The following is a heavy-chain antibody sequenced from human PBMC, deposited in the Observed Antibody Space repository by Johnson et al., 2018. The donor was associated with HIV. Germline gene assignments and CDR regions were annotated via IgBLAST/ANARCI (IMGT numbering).Heavy chain of an antibody. CDR2: ISYDGNNK. J-gene: IGHJ3*02. CDR3: ARDRTITGNDPFDI. Sequence: QVQLVESGGGVVQPGKLLTLSCVVSGLSFSNFGIHWVRQAPGKGLEWVAIISYDGNNKYYADSVKGRFTISRDNAKTSLYLQMNSLRAEDTALYYCARDRTITGNDPFDIWGQGTMVTVSS. V-gene: IGHV3-30*03. D-gene: IGHD1-20*01. CDR1: GLSFSNFG.